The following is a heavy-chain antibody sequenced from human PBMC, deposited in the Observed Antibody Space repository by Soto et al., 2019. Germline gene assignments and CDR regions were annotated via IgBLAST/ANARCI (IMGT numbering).Heavy chain of an antibody. CDR1: GGSISSSSYY. D-gene: IGHD3-10*01. Sequence: QLQLQESGPGLVKPSETLSLTCTVSGGSISSSSYYWGWIRQPPGKGLEWIGSIYYSGSTYYNPSLKCRVTISVDTSKNHCSLKLSPVPAADTAVYYCARHRRFNPGFGEFLDPWGQGTLVTVSS. CDR3: ARHRRFNPGFGEFLDP. CDR2: IYYSGST. J-gene: IGHJ5*02. V-gene: IGHV4-39*01.